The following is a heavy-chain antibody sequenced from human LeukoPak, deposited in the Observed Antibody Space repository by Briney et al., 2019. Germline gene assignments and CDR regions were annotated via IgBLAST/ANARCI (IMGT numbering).Heavy chain of an antibody. CDR3: ARLGRRPLYCTSTSCWFWFDP. CDR1: GYSLTELS. V-gene: IGHV1-8*01. D-gene: IGHD2-2*01. J-gene: IGHJ5*02. Sequence: ASVKVSCKLSGYSLTELSIHWVRQATGQGLEWMGWMNPNSGKTGYAQKFQGRVTLTRNTSISTAYMELSSLRSEDTAVYYCARLGRRPLYCTSTSCWFWFDPWGQGTLVTVPS. CDR2: MNPNSGKT.